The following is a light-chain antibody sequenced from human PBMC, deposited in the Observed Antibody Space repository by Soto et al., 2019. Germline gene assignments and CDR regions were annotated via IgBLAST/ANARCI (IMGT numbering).Light chain of an antibody. V-gene: IGKV3-11*01. CDR1: QSVSSH. CDR2: DAS. Sequence: IVLTQSPATLSLSPGERATLSCRASQSVSSHFAWYQQKPGQAPRLLIYDASNRATGIPARFSGSGSGTDFTLTISSLEPEDFAVYYCQQRGNWWTFGQGTKVEVK. CDR3: QQRGNWWT. J-gene: IGKJ1*01.